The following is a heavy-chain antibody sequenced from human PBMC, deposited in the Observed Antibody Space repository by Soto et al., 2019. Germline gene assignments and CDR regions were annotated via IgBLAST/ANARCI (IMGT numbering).Heavy chain of an antibody. Sequence: GASVKVSCKASDYTFTSYGISWVRQAPGQGLEWMGWINPYNGNTNYAQKFQGRVTMTTDTSTSTAYMELRRLRSDDTAVYYCTRDKYYYDGSIYFPSFDYWGQGTLVTVSS. V-gene: IGHV1-18*01. J-gene: IGHJ4*02. CDR2: INPYNGNT. CDR1: DYTFTSYG. CDR3: TRDKYYYDGSIYFPSFDY. D-gene: IGHD3-22*01.